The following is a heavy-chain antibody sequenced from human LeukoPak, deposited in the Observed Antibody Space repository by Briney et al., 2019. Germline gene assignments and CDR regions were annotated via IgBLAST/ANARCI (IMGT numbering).Heavy chain of an antibody. CDR1: GGSFSGYY. CDR3: ARASPSKARGFDP. J-gene: IGHJ5*02. CDR2: INHSGST. D-gene: IGHD1-26*01. V-gene: IGHV4-34*01. Sequence: PSETLSLTCAVYGGSFSGYYWSWIRQPPGKGLEWIGEINHSGSTNYNPSLKSRVTISVDTSKNQFSLKLSSVTAADTAVYYCARASPSKARGFDPWGQGTLVTVSS.